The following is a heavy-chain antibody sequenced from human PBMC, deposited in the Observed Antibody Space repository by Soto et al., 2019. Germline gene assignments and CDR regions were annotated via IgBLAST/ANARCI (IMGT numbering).Heavy chain of an antibody. V-gene: IGHV3-23*01. J-gene: IGHJ3*02. Sequence: EVQLLESGGNLVQPGGSLRLSCAASGFSFSTYALTWVRQVPGKGLEWVSGISASGATTYYADSVKGRFTISRDNSKNTLSLQMNSLREEDTAVYYCARGGGYSYGTNDAFDIWGQGTMVTVSS. D-gene: IGHD5-18*01. CDR1: GFSFSTYA. CDR3: ARGGGYSYGTNDAFDI. CDR2: ISASGATT.